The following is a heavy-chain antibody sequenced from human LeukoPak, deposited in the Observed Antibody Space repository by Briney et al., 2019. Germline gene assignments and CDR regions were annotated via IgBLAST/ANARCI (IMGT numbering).Heavy chain of an antibody. D-gene: IGHD6-13*01. Sequence: ASVKVSCKVSGYTLTELSMHWVRQAPGKGLEWMGGFDPEDGETIYAQKFQGRVTMTEDTSTDTAYMELSRLRSDDTAVYYCARGLIAAADRLRMSEYFQHWGQGTLVTVSS. CDR1: GYTLTELS. CDR2: FDPEDGET. CDR3: ARGLIAAADRLRMSEYFQH. V-gene: IGHV1-24*01. J-gene: IGHJ1*01.